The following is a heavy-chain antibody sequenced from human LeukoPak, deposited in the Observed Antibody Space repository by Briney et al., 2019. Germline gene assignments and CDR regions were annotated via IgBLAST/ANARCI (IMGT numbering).Heavy chain of an antibody. D-gene: IGHD3-10*01. Sequence: GGSLRLSCSASGFMFSSYTMHWVRQAPGKGLEYVSAISNNGGSTYYGDSVKGRFTIYRDNCKHTLYLQMSRLRAEGTAVYYCVNDPNYYGSEASFDPWGQGNLVTVSS. J-gene: IGHJ5*02. CDR3: VNDPNYYGSEASFDP. CDR2: ISNNGGST. V-gene: IGHV3-64D*06. CDR1: GFMFSSYT.